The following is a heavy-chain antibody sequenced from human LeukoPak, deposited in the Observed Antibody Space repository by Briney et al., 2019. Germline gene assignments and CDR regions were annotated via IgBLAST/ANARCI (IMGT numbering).Heavy chain of an antibody. D-gene: IGHD2-15*01. Sequence: GGSLRLSCAASGFTFSSYAMSWVRQAPGKGLEWVSAISGSGGSTYYADSVKGRFTISRDNSKNTLYLQMNSLRAEDTAVYYCAKQDCSGGSCYSPLAFDIWGQGTMVTVSS. CDR3: AKQDCSGGSCYSPLAFDI. CDR2: ISGSGGST. J-gene: IGHJ3*02. CDR1: GFTFSSYA. V-gene: IGHV3-23*01.